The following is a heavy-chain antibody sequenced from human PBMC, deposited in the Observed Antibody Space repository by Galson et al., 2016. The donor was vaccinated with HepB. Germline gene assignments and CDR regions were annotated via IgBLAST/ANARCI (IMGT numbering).Heavy chain of an antibody. CDR1: GFTFSSNW. Sequence: SLRLSCAASGFTFSSNWMHWVRQAPGKGLMWVSRITYDASGTSYADSVKGRFTISRDNAKNTLYLQMNSLRAEDTAVYYCTRGSGYCSGGSCHSLDYWGQGVLVTVSS. J-gene: IGHJ4*02. CDR3: TRGSGYCSGGSCHSLDY. D-gene: IGHD2-15*01. V-gene: IGHV3-74*01. CDR2: ITYDASGT.